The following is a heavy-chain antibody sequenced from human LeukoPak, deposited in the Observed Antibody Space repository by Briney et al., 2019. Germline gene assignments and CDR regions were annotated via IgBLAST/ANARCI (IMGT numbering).Heavy chain of an antibody. V-gene: IGHV3-64D*06. J-gene: IGHJ4*02. CDR1: GFTFSSYA. D-gene: IGHD3-9*01. CDR2: ISRNGGST. Sequence: GGSLRLSCSASGFTFSSYAMHWVRQAPGKGLEYVSGISRNGGSTYYADSVKGRFTISRDNSKNTLYLQMSSLRAEDTAVYYCVKGPPFYDILTGYFKGAYFDYWGQGTLVTVSS. CDR3: VKGPPFYDILTGYFKGAYFDY.